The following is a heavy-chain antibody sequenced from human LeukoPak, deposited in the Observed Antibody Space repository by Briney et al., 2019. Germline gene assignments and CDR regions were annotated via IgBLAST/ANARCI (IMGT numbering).Heavy chain of an antibody. Sequence: PSETLSLTCTVSGGSISSSSYYWGWIRQPPGKGLEWIGSIYYSGSTYYNPSLKSRVTISVDTSKNQFSLKLSSVTAADTAVYYCARRSWNPKSGAFDIWGQGTMVTVSS. CDR3: ARRSWNPKSGAFDI. CDR1: GGSISSSSYY. CDR2: IYYSGST. D-gene: IGHD1-1*01. V-gene: IGHV4-39*01. J-gene: IGHJ3*02.